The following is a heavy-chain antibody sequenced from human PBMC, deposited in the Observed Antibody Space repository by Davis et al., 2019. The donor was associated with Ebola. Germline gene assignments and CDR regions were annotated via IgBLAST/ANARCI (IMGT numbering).Heavy chain of an antibody. CDR1: GGSISSGGYS. CDR3: ARDTAHYDSSGYYYLFDY. CDR2: IYHSGST. V-gene: IGHV4-30-2*05. D-gene: IGHD3-22*01. Sequence: MPSETLSLTCAVSGGSISSGGYSWSWIRQPPGKGLEWIGYIYHSGSTYYNPSLKSRVTISVDTSKNQFSLKLSSVTAADTAVYYCARDTAHYDSSGYYYLFDYWGQGTLVTVSS. J-gene: IGHJ4*02.